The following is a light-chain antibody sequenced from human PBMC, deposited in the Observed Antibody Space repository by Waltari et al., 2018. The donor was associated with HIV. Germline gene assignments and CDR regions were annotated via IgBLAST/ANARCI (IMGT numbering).Light chain of an antibody. Sequence: QSVLTQPPSASATPGQRVTISCSGSSSNIGRNSVNWYQQLPGTAPKVFIHSNNQRPSGVPVRFSCSRSGPSASLAISGLQSEDEADYYCSAWDDSRKGHVFGGGTKLTVL. CDR3: SAWDDSRKGHV. J-gene: IGLJ3*02. V-gene: IGLV1-44*01. CDR1: SSNIGRNS. CDR2: SNN.